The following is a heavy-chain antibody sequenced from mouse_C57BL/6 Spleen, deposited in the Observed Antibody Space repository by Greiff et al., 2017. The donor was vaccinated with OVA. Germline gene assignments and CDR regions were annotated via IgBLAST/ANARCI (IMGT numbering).Heavy chain of an antibody. CDR3: ARGIYDGYYVYFDY. D-gene: IGHD2-3*01. CDR2: ISYDGSN. V-gene: IGHV3-6*01. J-gene: IGHJ2*01. CDR1: GYSITSGYY. Sequence: EVQLKESGPGLVKPSQSLSLTCSVTGYSITSGYYWNWIRQFPGNKLEWMGYISYDGSNNYNPSLKNRISITRDTSKNQFFLKLNSVTTEDTATYYCARGIYDGYYVYFDYWGQGTTLTVSS.